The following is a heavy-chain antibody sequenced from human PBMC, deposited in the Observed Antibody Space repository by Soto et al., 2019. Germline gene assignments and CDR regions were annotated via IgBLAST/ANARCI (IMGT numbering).Heavy chain of an antibody. Sequence: QVHLVESGGGLVKPGGSLRLSRATSGFPVSDYYMSWIRQAPGKGLEWLSHISPKSTYTNYADSVKGRFTISRDNTKSSLFLQMNSLGVEDTAVYYCARGGGGGLFEHWGQGVLVTVSS. D-gene: IGHD2-21*01. V-gene: IGHV3-11*06. CDR2: ISPKSTYT. J-gene: IGHJ4*02. CDR3: ARGGGGGLFEH. CDR1: GFPVSDYY.